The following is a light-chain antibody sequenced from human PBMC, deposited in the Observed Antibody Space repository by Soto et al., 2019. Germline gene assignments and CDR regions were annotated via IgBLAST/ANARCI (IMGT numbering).Light chain of an antibody. J-gene: IGLJ1*01. CDR2: EVS. CDR1: SSDVGGYNY. CDR3: SSYAGSNKSV. Sequence: QSALTQPPSASGSPGQSVTISCTGTSSDVGGYNYVSWYQQHPGKAPKLMIYEVSKRPSGVPDRFSGSKSGNTASLTASGLQPEDEADYYCSSYAGSNKSVFGTGTRSPS. V-gene: IGLV2-8*01.